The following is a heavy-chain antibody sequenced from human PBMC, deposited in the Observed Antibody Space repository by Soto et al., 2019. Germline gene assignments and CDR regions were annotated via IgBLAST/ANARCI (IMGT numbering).Heavy chain of an antibody. V-gene: IGHV3-21*01. D-gene: IGHD3-3*01. CDR1: GFTFSSYS. CDR2: ISSSSSYI. Sequence: GGSLRLSCAASGFTFSSYSMNWVRQAPGKGLEWVSSISSSSSYIYYADSVKGRFTISRDNAKNSLYLQMNSLRAEDTAVYYCAVVYYDFWSAYSYYGMDVWRHGTTVTVSS. J-gene: IGHJ6*02. CDR3: AVVYYDFWSAYSYYGMDV.